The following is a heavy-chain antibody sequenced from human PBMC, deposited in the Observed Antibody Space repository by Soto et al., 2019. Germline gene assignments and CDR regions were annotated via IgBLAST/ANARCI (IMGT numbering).Heavy chain of an antibody. CDR3: ARDGREASGMDV. V-gene: IGHV4-59*11. D-gene: IGHD1-26*01. Sequence: SETLSLTCTVSAVSISSHYWSWVRQAPGKGLEWIGHIYYRGSTTYNPSLRSRSTISVDTSNNQFSLKLNSVTTADTAVYYCARDGREASGMDVWGQGTKVTVSS. CDR1: AVSISSHY. CDR2: IYYRGST. J-gene: IGHJ6*02.